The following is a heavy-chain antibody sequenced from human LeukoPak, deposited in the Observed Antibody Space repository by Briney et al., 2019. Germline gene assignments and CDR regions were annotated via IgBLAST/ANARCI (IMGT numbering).Heavy chain of an antibody. Sequence: PGGSLRLSCAASGFTFSSYAMSWVRQAPGKGLEWVSAISGSGGSTYYADSVKGRFTISRDNSKNTLYLQMNSQRAEDTAVYYCAKDPRRGYDARYFDYWGQGTLVTVSS. J-gene: IGHJ4*02. CDR2: ISGSGGST. CDR3: AKDPRRGYDARYFDY. V-gene: IGHV3-23*01. CDR1: GFTFSSYA. D-gene: IGHD5-12*01.